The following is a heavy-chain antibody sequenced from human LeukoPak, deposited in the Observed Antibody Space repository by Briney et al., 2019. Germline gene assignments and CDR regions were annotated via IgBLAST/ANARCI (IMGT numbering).Heavy chain of an antibody. V-gene: IGHV3-30*18. CDR1: GFTFSNYG. J-gene: IGHJ4*02. CDR2: ISYDGSNK. CDR3: AKDHLAGYSYGGYYFDY. D-gene: IGHD5-18*01. Sequence: GRSLRLSCAASGFTFSNYGMHWVRQAPGKGLEWVAVISYDGSNKNYVDSVKGRFTISRDNSKNTLYLQMSSLRGEDTAVYYCAKDHLAGYSYGGYYFDYWGQGTLVTVS.